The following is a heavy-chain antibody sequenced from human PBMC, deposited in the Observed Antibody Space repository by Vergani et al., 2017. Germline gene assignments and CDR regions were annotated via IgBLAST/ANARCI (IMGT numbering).Heavy chain of an antibody. Sequence: QVQLVESGGGVVQPGRSLRLSCAASGFTFSSYAMHWVRQAPGKGLEWVAVISYDGSNKYYADSVKGRFTISRDNSKNTLYLQMNSLRAEDTAVYYCAKDRGLYSGSYYLDYWGQGTLVTVSS. CDR1: GFTFSSYA. D-gene: IGHD1-26*01. CDR2: ISYDGSNK. J-gene: IGHJ4*02. CDR3: AKDRGLYSGSYYLDY. V-gene: IGHV3-30-3*01.